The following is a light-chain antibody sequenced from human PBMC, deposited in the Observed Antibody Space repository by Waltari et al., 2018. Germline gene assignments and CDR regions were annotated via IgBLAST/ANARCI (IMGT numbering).Light chain of an antibody. CDR3: QQSYSAPLT. CDR2: AAT. CDR1: RDIFNY. J-gene: IGKJ4*01. V-gene: IGKV1-39*01. Sequence: DIQMTQSPSSLSASVGDRVTITCRASRDIFNYLNWYQHKPGKAPKFLIHAATTLHSGVPSRFSGGGSGTDFTLTITSLQPEDFATYYCQQSYSAPLTFGGGTKVEI.